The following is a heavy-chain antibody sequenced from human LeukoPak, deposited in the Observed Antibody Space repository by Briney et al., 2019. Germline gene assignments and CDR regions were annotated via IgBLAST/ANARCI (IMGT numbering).Heavy chain of an antibody. CDR3: ARGLQDLGYCSGGSCYEDYFDY. J-gene: IGHJ4*02. CDR1: GFTVSSNY. V-gene: IGHV4-34*01. Sequence: GSLRLSCAASGFTVSSNYMSWVRQAPGKGLEWIGEINHSGSTNYNPSLKSRVTISVDTSKNQFSLKLSSVTAADTAVYYCARGLQDLGYCSGGSCYEDYFDYWGQGTLVTVSS. CDR2: INHSGST. D-gene: IGHD2-15*01.